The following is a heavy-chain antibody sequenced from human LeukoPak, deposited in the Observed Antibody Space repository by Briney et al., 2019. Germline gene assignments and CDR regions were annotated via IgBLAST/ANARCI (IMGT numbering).Heavy chain of an antibody. CDR2: IHTIGNT. V-gene: IGHV4-4*07. J-gene: IGHJ4*02. CDR1: GGSISSYY. CDR3: ARDSSGYYSGSYFDH. Sequence: SETLSLTCTVSGGSISSYYWSWIRQPAGEGLEWIGRIHTIGNTNYNPSLKSRVTMSVDTSKNQFSLRLSSVTAADTAVYFCARDSSGYYSGSYFDHWGQGTLVTVSS. D-gene: IGHD6-19*01.